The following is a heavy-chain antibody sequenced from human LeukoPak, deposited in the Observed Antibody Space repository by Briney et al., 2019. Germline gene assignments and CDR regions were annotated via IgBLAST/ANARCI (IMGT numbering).Heavy chain of an antibody. CDR3: ARGDPGYCSGGSCYSPPIQH. CDR1: GGSFSGYY. D-gene: IGHD2-15*01. CDR2: INHSGST. Sequence: PSETLSLTCAVYGGSFSGYYWSWIRQPPGKGLEWIGEINHSGSTNYNPSLKSRVTIPVDTSKNQFSLKLSSVTAADTAVYYCARGDPGYCSGGSCYSPPIQHWGQGTLVTVSS. J-gene: IGHJ1*01. V-gene: IGHV4-34*01.